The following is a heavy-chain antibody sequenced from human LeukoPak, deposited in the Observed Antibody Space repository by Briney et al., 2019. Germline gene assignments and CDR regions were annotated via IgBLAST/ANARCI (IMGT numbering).Heavy chain of an antibody. CDR1: GGSISSYY. Sequence: SETLSLTCTVSGGSISSYYWSWIRQPPGKGLEWIGEINHSGSTNYNPSLKSRVTISVDTSKNQFSLKLSSVTAADTAVYYCARGIPRAYIWGQGTMVTVSS. CDR3: ARGIPRAYI. V-gene: IGHV4-34*01. J-gene: IGHJ3*02. CDR2: INHSGST. D-gene: IGHD2-2*02.